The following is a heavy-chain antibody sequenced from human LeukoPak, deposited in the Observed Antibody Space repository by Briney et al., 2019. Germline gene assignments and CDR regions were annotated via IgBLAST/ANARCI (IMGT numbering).Heavy chain of an antibody. Sequence: GGSLRLSCAASGFSFSTYTMNWVRQAPGKGLDWVSYISSSSSTIYYADSVKGRLTISRDKANNSLYLQMNSLRDEDTAVYYCARARRYRSSWYHDYWGQGSLVTVSS. CDR1: GFSFSTYT. CDR2: ISSSSSTI. J-gene: IGHJ4*02. V-gene: IGHV3-48*02. CDR3: ARARRYRSSWYHDY. D-gene: IGHD6-13*01.